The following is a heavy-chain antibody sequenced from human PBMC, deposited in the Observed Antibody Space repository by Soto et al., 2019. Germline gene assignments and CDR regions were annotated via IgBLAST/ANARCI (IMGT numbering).Heavy chain of an antibody. V-gene: IGHV3-7*01. CDR2: IKQDGSEK. CDR3: ARDPAYYDILTGYDY. J-gene: IGHJ4*02. D-gene: IGHD3-9*01. CDR1: GFTFSSYW. Sequence: GGSLRLSCAASGFTFSSYWMSWVRQAPGKGLEWVANIKQDGSEKYYVDSVKGRFTISRDNAKNSLYLQMNSLRAEDTAVYYCARDPAYYDILTGYDYWGQGTLVTVSS.